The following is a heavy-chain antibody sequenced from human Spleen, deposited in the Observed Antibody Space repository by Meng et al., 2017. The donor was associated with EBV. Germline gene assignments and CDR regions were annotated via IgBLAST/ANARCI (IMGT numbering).Heavy chain of an antibody. Sequence: QVQLQECGPGLLKPSETLSLTGAASGASISSANWWSWVRQPPGKGLEWIGKIYHRGTTDYNPSFNSRVTMSVDKSQNQFSLKLSSVTAADTAVYYCARHWELRSPFTFWGQGILVTVSS. CDR3: ARHWELRSPFTF. CDR1: GASISSANW. D-gene: IGHD1-7*01. J-gene: IGHJ4*02. V-gene: IGHV4-4*02. CDR2: IYHRGTT.